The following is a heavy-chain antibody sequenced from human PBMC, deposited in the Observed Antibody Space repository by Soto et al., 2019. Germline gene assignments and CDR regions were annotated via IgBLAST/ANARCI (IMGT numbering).Heavy chain of an antibody. CDR1: GYTFTSYG. Sequence: QVQLVQSGAEVKKPGASVKVSCKASGYTFTSYGIPWVRQAPGQGLEWRGWIGPKNGIRKYAQKFVGRGTMTTDTSTGPAYIERRNLRSDDTAVYYCARGFTGLPGVRFDSWGQGTLVTVSS. CDR3: ARGFTGLPGVRFDS. D-gene: IGHD7-27*01. V-gene: IGHV1-18*01. J-gene: IGHJ4*02. CDR2: IGPKNGIR.